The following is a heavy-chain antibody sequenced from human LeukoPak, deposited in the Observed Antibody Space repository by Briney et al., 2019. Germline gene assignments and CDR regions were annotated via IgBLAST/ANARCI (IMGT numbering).Heavy chain of an antibody. V-gene: IGHV4-59*01. Sequence: SETLSLTPTLSLGSIRTYYCSSVPQPPGHGLEWIGYIYYSGSTNYNPSLKRRVTISVDTSKNQYSLKLSSVTAADTAVYYCARVDSSSWYYFDYWGQGTLVTVSS. CDR2: IYYSGST. CDR3: ARVDSSSWYYFDY. CDR1: LGSIRTYY. D-gene: IGHD6-13*01. J-gene: IGHJ4*02.